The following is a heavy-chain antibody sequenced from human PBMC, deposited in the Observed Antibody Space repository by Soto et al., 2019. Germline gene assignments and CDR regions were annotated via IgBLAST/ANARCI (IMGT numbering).Heavy chain of an antibody. V-gene: IGHV3-11*06. J-gene: IGHJ2*01. D-gene: IGHD6-6*01. CDR3: ARVHSSSSWYFDL. CDR2: ISSSSSYT. Sequence: GGSLRLSCAASGFTFSDYYMSWIRQAPGKGLEWVSYISSSSSYTNYADSVKGRFTISRDNAKNSLYLQMNSLRAEDTAVYYCARVHSSSSWYFDLWGRGTLVTVSS. CDR1: GFTFSDYY.